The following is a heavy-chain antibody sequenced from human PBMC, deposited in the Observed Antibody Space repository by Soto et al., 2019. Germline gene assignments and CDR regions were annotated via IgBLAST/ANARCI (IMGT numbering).Heavy chain of an antibody. D-gene: IGHD4-17*01. CDR1: NGSISSRSSY. J-gene: IGHJ4*02. V-gene: IGHV4-39*01. CDR3: GGQDYGAKGYYEN. CDR2: IYYIVNT. Sequence: QLQLQESGSGLVKPSETLSLTCIVSNGSISSRSSYWGWIRQTPGKGLEWIGSIYYIVNTYYNPSLKSRVTISIDTSNTQFSLTMNSVTAADTAVYFCGGQDYGAKGYYENWGQGALVTVSS.